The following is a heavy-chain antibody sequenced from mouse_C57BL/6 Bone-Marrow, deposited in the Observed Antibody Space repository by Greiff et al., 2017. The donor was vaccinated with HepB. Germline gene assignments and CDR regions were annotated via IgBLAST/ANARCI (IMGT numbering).Heavy chain of an antibody. V-gene: IGHV1-26*01. Sequence: VQLQQSGPELVKPGASVKISCKASGYTFTDYYMNWVKQSHGKSLEWIGDINPNNGGTSYNQKFKGKATLTVDKSSSTAYMELRSLTSEDSAVYYCAREDGYYYWYFDVWGTGTTVTVSS. J-gene: IGHJ1*03. CDR3: AREDGYYYWYFDV. D-gene: IGHD2-3*01. CDR1: GYTFTDYY. CDR2: INPNNGGT.